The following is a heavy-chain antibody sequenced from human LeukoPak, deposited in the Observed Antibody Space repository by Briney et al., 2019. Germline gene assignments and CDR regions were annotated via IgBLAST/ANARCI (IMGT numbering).Heavy chain of an antibody. Sequence: GASVKVSCKASGGTFSSYAISWVRQAPGQGLEWMGGIIPIFGTANYAQKFQGRVTITADESTSTAYMELSSLRSEDTAVYYCARDRVPYGDYGTGFDYWGQGTLVTVFS. CDR3: ARDRVPYGDYGTGFDY. D-gene: IGHD4-17*01. CDR1: GGTFSSYA. CDR2: IIPIFGTA. J-gene: IGHJ4*02. V-gene: IGHV1-69*13.